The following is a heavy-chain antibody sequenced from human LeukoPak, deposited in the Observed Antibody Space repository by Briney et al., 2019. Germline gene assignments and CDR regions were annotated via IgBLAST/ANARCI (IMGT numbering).Heavy chain of an antibody. V-gene: IGHV4-39*07. Sequence: SETLSLTCTVSGGSINSSSYYWGWIRQPPGKGLEWIGSIYYSGSTYYNPSLKSRVTISVDTSKNQFSLKLSSVTAADTAVYYCAREDNWGFPYFDYWGQGTLVTVSS. CDR3: AREDNWGFPYFDY. CDR2: IYYSGST. D-gene: IGHD7-27*01. J-gene: IGHJ4*02. CDR1: GGSINSSSYY.